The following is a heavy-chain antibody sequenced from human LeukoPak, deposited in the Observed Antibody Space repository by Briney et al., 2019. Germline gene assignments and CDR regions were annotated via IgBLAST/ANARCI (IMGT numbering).Heavy chain of an antibody. V-gene: IGHV3-73*01. Sequence: GGSLRLSCAASGFTFSGSAMHWVRQASGKGLEWVGRIRSKANSYATAYAASVKGRFTISRDDSKYTAYLQMNSLKAGDTAVYYCSSTSAEGFAYWGQGTLVTVSS. J-gene: IGHJ4*02. CDR1: GFTFSGSA. CDR2: IRSKANSYAT. CDR3: SSTSAEGFAY. D-gene: IGHD1-26*01.